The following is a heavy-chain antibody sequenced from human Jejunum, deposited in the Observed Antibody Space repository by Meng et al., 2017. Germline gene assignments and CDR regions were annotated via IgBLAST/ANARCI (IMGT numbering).Heavy chain of an antibody. J-gene: IGHJ5*02. V-gene: IGHV4-31*03. D-gene: IGHD1-7*01. CDR3: ARLGITETIGGFDP. CDR2: IYYTGST. Sequence: QVHLQGSGPGLVKPSQPLSLTCTVSGGSLRTGAYYWSWIRQYPGKGLEWIGYIYYTGSTFYNPSLKSRVSISLETSKNQFSLKVTSVTAADTAFYYCARLGITETIGGFDPWGQGILVTVSS. CDR1: GGSLRTGAYY.